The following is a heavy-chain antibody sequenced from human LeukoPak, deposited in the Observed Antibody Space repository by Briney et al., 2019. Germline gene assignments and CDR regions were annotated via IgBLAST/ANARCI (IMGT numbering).Heavy chain of an antibody. CDR3: AGVQFSSTTGNGDYFDY. CDR2: IYYSGST. D-gene: IGHD1-1*01. CDR1: GGSISSSSYY. Sequence: PSETLSLTCTVSGGSISSSSYYWGWIRQPPGKGLEWNGCIYYSGSTYYNPSLKSRVTISVDTSKNQFSLKLSSVTAADTAVYYCAGVQFSSTTGNGDYFDYWGQGTLVTVSS. J-gene: IGHJ4*02. V-gene: IGHV4-39*07.